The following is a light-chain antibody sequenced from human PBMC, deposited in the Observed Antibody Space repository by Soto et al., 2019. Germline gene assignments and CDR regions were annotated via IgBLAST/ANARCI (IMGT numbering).Light chain of an antibody. CDR1: SSDVGSDNL. J-gene: IGLJ2*01. CDR2: EVN. Sequence: QSALTQPASVSGSPGQSITISCTGTSSDVGSDNLVSWYQQHPGKAPKLMIYEVNKRPSGVSNRFSGSKSGNTASLTISGPQAEAEADYYSSSARSSIHVVFGGGTKLTVL. CDR3: SSARSSIHVV. V-gene: IGLV2-23*02.